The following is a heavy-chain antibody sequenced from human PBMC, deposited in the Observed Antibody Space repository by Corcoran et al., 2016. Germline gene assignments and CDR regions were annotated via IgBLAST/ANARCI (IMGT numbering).Heavy chain of an antibody. V-gene: IGHV4-39*01. J-gene: IGHJ4*02. Sequence: QLQLQESGPGLVKPSETLSLTCTVSGGSISSSSYYWGWIRQPPGKGLEWIGSIYYSGSTYYNPSLKSRVTISVDTSKNQFSLKLSSVTAADTAVYYCARGYYDSSGYYYFDYWGQGTLVTVSS. CDR3: ARGYYDSSGYYYFDY. CDR1: GGSISSSSYY. D-gene: IGHD3-22*01. CDR2: IYYSGST.